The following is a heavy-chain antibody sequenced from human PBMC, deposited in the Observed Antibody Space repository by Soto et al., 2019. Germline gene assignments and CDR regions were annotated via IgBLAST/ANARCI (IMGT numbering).Heavy chain of an antibody. Sequence: GGSLRLSCAASGFTFDFYAMSWVRQAPGKGLECVLVISGSGGSTYYPDSVKGRFTISRDNSENTLSLQMGSLRSEDTAVYYFARVSYYYDRSGSKPEKYFDFWGQGTLVTVSS. CDR2: ISGSGGST. D-gene: IGHD3-22*01. V-gene: IGHV3-23*01. CDR3: ARVSYYYDRSGSKPEKYFDF. CDR1: GFTFDFYA. J-gene: IGHJ4*02.